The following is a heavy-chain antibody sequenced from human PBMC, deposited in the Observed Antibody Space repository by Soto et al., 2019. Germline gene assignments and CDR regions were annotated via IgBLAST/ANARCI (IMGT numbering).Heavy chain of an antibody. D-gene: IGHD1-26*01. CDR1: GGSIRSSNYY. Sequence: PSEILCLTSSVSGGSIRSSNYYWGRISQPPGKGLEWIGNIYYSGSTYYNPSLKSRVTISVDTSKNRFSLKLSSVTAADTAVYYGARRAAGTIFEYWGQGTLVPVSS. CDR2: IYYSGST. J-gene: IGHJ4*02. CDR3: ARRAAGTIFEY. V-gene: IGHV4-39*01.